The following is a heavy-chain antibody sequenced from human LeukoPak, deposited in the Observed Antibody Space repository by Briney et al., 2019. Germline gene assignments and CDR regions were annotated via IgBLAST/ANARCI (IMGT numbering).Heavy chain of an antibody. CDR3: ARGWYSFDY. D-gene: IGHD6-19*01. Sequence: GSLELSCAASGFPFSRYAMSWVRQAPGKGLEWVSAISGSGGSTYYADSVKGRFTISRDNSKYTLYLQMNSLRAEDTAVYHCARGWYSFDYWGQGTLVTVSS. CDR2: ISGSGGST. J-gene: IGHJ4*02. CDR1: GFPFSRYA. V-gene: IGHV3-23*01.